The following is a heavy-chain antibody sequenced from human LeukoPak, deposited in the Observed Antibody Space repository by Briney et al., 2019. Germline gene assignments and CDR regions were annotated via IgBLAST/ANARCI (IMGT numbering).Heavy chain of an antibody. Sequence: GGSLRLSCVASGFTFNTYPIHWVRQAPGKGLEWVAVVSYDGSNKFYADSVKGRFTISRDNSKNTLYLQMNSLRAEDTAVYYCAKDLGYDSSGYYDYWGQGTLVTVSS. CDR1: GFTFNTYP. V-gene: IGHV3-30-3*01. CDR2: VSYDGSNK. CDR3: AKDLGYDSSGYYDY. D-gene: IGHD3-22*01. J-gene: IGHJ4*02.